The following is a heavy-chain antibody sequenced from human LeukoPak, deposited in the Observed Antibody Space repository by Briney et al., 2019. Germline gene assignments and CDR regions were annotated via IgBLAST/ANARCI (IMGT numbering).Heavy chain of an antibody. D-gene: IGHD6-13*01. Sequence: GGSLRLSCAVSGFTFTDYWMNWVRQAPGKGLEWVASIRQDGGEKSYVDSVKGRFTISRDNTKNSLYLQINSLRAEDTAVYYCARDGTAAGLYFDLWDQGTLVTVSS. V-gene: IGHV3-7*01. CDR3: ARDGTAAGLYFDL. J-gene: IGHJ4*01. CDR2: IRQDGGEK. CDR1: GFTFTDYW.